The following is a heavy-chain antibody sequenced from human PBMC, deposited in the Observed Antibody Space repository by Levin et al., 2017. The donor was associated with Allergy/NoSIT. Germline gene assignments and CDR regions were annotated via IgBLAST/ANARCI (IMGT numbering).Heavy chain of an antibody. CDR1: GFPFSSYG. CDR3: AKDVYGSGWYPLGNEAFEM. J-gene: IGHJ3*02. D-gene: IGHD6-19*01. V-gene: IGHV3-30*18. CDR2: ISSDGRKK. Sequence: LSLPCAASGFPFSSYGMHWVRQAPGKGLEWVAVISSDGRKKFYADSVKGRFTISRDNSKNTLDLQMNSLRAEDTAVYYCAKDVYGSGWYPLGNEAFEMWGQGTKVSVSS.